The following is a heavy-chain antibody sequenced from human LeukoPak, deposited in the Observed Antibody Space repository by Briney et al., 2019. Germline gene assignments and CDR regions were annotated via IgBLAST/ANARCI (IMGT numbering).Heavy chain of an antibody. J-gene: IGHJ4*02. V-gene: IGHV4-59*08. CDR3: ARHGDYGGNVAFDY. CDR1: GGSISSYY. D-gene: IGHD4-17*01. Sequence: SETLSLTCTVSGGSISSYYWSWIRQPPGKGLEWIGYIYYSGSTNYNPSLKSRVTISVDTSKNQFSLKLSSVTAADTAVYYCARHGDYGGNVAFDYWSQGTLVTVSS. CDR2: IYYSGST.